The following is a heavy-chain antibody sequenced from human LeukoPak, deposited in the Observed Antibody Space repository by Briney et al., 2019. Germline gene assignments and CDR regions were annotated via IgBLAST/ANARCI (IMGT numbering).Heavy chain of an antibody. CDR3: GKDPNGDYIGAFDF. D-gene: IGHD4-17*01. J-gene: IGHJ3*01. CDR2: ITGSGDTR. V-gene: IGHV3-23*01. CDR1: GITFRNYA. Sequence: GGSLRLSCVASGITFRNYAVTWVRQAPGKGLEWVSSITGSGDTRRYADSVKGRFTISRDNSVDTLYLQMNSLSAKDTAIYYCGKDPNGDYIGAFDFWGRGTMVTVSS.